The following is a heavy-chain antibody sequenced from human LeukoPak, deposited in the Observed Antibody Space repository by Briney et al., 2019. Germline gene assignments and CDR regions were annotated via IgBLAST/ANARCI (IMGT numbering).Heavy chain of an antibody. Sequence: GGSLRLSCAASGFTFSSFAMSWVRQAPGKGLEWVSAISNNGGYTYYADSVQGRFTISRDNSKSTLCLQMNSLRAEDTAVYYCAKQLGYCSDGSCYFPYWGQGTLVAVSS. V-gene: IGHV3-23*01. D-gene: IGHD2-15*01. CDR3: AKQLGYCSDGSCYFPY. CDR2: ISNNGGYT. J-gene: IGHJ4*02. CDR1: GFTFSSFA.